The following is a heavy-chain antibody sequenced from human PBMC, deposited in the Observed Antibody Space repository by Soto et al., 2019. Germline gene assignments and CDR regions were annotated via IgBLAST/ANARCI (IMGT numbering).Heavy chain of an antibody. CDR1: GFTFSSYG. CDR2: ISYDGSNK. CDR3: ASKTEAGWDYYGMDV. D-gene: IGHD6-19*01. V-gene: IGHV3-30*03. Sequence: GGSLRLSCAASGFTFSSYGMHWVRQAPGKGLEWVAVISYDGSNKYYADSVKGRFTISRDNSKNTLNLQMNSLRAEDTAVYYCASKTEAGWDYYGMDVWGQGTTVTVSS. J-gene: IGHJ6*02.